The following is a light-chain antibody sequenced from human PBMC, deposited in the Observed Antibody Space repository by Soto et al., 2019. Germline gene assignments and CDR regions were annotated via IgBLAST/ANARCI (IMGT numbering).Light chain of an antibody. CDR2: STS. CDR1: QSVSSNY. V-gene: IGKV3-20*01. CDR3: QHFANSPPWGFP. Sequence: EIVLTQSPGTLSLSPGERATLSCRASQSVSSNYLAWYQQKPGQAPRLLIYSTSTRATGIPNRFSGSGSGTVFTLTISRLEPEDFAVYYCQHFANSPPWGFPFGPGTKVDIK. J-gene: IGKJ3*01.